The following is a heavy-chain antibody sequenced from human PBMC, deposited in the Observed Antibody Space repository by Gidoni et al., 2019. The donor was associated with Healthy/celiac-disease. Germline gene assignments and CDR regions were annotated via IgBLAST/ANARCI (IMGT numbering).Heavy chain of an antibody. CDR1: GFPFSRYA. V-gene: IGHV3-48*03. CDR2: IRSSGSTI. J-gene: IGHJ6*02. CDR3: AREGRAYYYGMDV. Sequence: EVQLVESGGGLVPPGGSLSLSCAASGFPFSRYAVNWVRQAPGKGLEWVSYIRSSGSTIYYADYVKGRFTISRDNAKNSLYLQMNSLRAEDTAVYYCAREGRAYYYGMDVWGQGTTVTVSS.